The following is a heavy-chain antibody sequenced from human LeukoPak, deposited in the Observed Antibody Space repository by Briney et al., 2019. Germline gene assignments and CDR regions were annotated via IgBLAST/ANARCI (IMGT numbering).Heavy chain of an antibody. CDR1: GFTFSSNA. CDR2: ISYDGGNT. Sequence: GGSLRLSCAVSGFTFSSNAIHCVRQAPGKGLEWVAEISYDGGNTYYADSVKGRFTISRGNSKNTLYLQMNSLRAEDTAVYYCAKEAPVILFYYWGQGTLVTVSS. J-gene: IGHJ4*02. D-gene: IGHD2/OR15-2a*01. CDR3: AKEAPVILFYY. V-gene: IGHV3-30-3*01.